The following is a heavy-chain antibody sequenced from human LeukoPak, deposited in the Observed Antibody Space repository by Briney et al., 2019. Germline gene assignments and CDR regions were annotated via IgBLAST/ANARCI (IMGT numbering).Heavy chain of an antibody. CDR2: IIPIFGTA. CDR3: ARGVAAAVLAYYFDY. J-gene: IGHJ4*02. V-gene: IGHV1-69*13. Sequence: EASVKVSCKASGCTFSSYAISWVRQAPGQGLEWMGGIIPIFGTANYAQKFQGRVTITADESTSTAYMELSSLRSEDTAVYYCARGVAAAVLAYYFDYWGPGTLVTVSS. CDR1: GCTFSSYA. D-gene: IGHD6-13*01.